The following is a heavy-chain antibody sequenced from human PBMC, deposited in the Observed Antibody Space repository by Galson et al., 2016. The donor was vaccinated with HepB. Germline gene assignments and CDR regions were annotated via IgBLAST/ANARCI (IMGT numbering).Heavy chain of an antibody. J-gene: IGHJ4*02. CDR1: GFSISSYA. Sequence: SLRLSCAASGFSISSYAMRWVRQAPGKGLEWVSSINVNGETTYYADSVKGRFTISRDNSKNTLYLQMNNLRAEDTGVYWCLLAEAGKSEGKYFDYWGQGTLVTVSS. CDR3: LLAEAGKSEGKYFDY. D-gene: IGHD6-19*01. CDR2: INVNGETT. V-gene: IGHV3-23*01.